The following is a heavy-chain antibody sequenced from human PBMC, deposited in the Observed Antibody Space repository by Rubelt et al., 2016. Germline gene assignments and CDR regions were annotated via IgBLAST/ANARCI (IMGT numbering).Heavy chain of an antibody. V-gene: IGHV1-46*03. Sequence: QVQLVQSGAEVKKPGASVKVSCKASGYTFTSYYMHWVRQAPGQGLEWMGIINPSGGRTSYAEKFQGRVTMTRDTSTSTGYMELSSLRSEYTAVYYCARDPGPRGNDYWGQGTLVTVSS. CDR2: INPSGGRT. CDR1: GYTFTSYY. CDR3: ARDPGPRGNDY. J-gene: IGHJ4*02. D-gene: IGHD3-10*01.